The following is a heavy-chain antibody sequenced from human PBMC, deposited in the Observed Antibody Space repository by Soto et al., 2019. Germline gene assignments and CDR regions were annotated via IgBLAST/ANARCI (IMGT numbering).Heavy chain of an antibody. Sequence: QVQRVQSGGEVKKPGASVKVSCKTSGYTFTTYGISWVRQAPGQGLEWVGWIGAYSGKTHYAQKFQGKVTMTTDTSTNTAYLELRSLRSDDTAVYYCARDPYLGDHQYWGQGTLVTVSS. CDR2: IGAYSGKT. CDR1: GYTFTTYG. D-gene: IGHD3-16*01. J-gene: IGHJ4*02. V-gene: IGHV1-18*01. CDR3: ARDPYLGDHQY.